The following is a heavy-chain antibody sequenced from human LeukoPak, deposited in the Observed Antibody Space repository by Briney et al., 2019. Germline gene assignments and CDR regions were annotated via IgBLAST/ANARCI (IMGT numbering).Heavy chain of an antibody. D-gene: IGHD6-19*01. Sequence: SSETLSLTCTVSGGSISSYYWSWIRQPAGKGPGLIGRIYTSGSTNYNHSLKSRVIMSVDTSKNQFSLKLSSVTAADTAVYYCAREVEAGNGWFDPWGQGTLVTVYS. CDR3: AREVEAGNGWFDP. V-gene: IGHV4-4*07. CDR2: IYTSGST. CDR1: GGSISSYY. J-gene: IGHJ5*02.